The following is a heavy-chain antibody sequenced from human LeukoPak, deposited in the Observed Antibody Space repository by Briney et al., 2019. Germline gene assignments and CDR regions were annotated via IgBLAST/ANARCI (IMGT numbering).Heavy chain of an antibody. J-gene: IGHJ4*02. CDR1: GFTFSSYW. V-gene: IGHV3-7*01. D-gene: IGHD6-19*01. CDR2: IKQDGSEK. Sequence: GGSLRLSCAASGFTFSSYWMSWVRLAPGKGLEWVANIKQDGSEKYYVDSVKGRFTISRDNAKDSLYLQMNSLRAEDTAVYYCATLAVLHDYWGQGTLVTVSS. CDR3: ATLAVLHDY.